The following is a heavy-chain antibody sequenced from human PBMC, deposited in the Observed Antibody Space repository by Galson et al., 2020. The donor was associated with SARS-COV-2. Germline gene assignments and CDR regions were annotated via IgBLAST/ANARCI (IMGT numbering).Heavy chain of an antibody. Sequence: GGSLRLSCAASGFIFSVFGMNWVRLAPGRGLEWVAMTSSDDRSQSYSDSVRGRFTISRDNSRSTLSLQMNNVRVEDAGLYFCVKSHGQGYCDAGSCYLDSWGRGTLVTVST. D-gene: IGHD2-15*01. CDR2: TSSDDRSQ. CDR3: VKSHGQGYCDAGSCYLDS. CDR1: GFIFSVFG. J-gene: IGHJ4*02. V-gene: IGHV3-30*18.